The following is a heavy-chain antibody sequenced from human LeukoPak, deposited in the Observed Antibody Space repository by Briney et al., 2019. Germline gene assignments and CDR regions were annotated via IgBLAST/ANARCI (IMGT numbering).Heavy chain of an antibody. D-gene: IGHD5-24*01. J-gene: IGHJ5*02. CDR3: ARASNPWLQLT. CDR2: ISGSSRYI. V-gene: IGHV3-21*04. CDR1: GFTFSSYS. Sequence: PGGSLRLSCAASGFTFSSYSMNWVRQAPGKGLEWVSSISGSSRYIYYADSVKGRFTISRDNAKNSLYLQMNSLRAEDTAVYYCARASNPWLQLTWGQGTLVTVSS.